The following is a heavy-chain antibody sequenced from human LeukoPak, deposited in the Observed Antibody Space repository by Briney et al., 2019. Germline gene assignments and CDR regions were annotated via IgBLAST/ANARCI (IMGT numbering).Heavy chain of an antibody. J-gene: IGHJ4*02. V-gene: IGHV1-58*02. CDR2: IVVGSGNT. D-gene: IGHD2-2*01. CDR3: AAVFFSSTVPYFDH. CDR1: GFTFSSSA. Sequence: TSVKVSCKASGFTFSSSAIQWVPQVRGQRLEWIGWIVVGSGNTNYAQKFQDRVTITKDMSTMTAYMELSSLRSEDTALYYCAAVFFSSTVPYFDHWAQGTLVTVSS.